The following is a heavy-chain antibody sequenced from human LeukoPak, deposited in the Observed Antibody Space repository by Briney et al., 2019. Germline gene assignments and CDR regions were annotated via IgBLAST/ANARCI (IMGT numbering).Heavy chain of an antibody. D-gene: IGHD3-22*01. Sequence: SETLSLTCTVSGGSISSGGYYWSWNRQHPGKGLEWIGYIYYSGSTYYNPSLKSRVTISVDTSKNQFSLKLSSVTAADTAVYYCASAYYYDSSGYYHFDYWGQGTLVTVSS. CDR1: GGSISSGGYY. V-gene: IGHV4-31*03. CDR2: IYYSGST. CDR3: ASAYYYDSSGYYHFDY. J-gene: IGHJ4*02.